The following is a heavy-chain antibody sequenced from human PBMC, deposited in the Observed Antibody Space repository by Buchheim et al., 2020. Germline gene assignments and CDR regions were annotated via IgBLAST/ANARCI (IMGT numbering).Heavy chain of an antibody. D-gene: IGHD2-15*01. Sequence: QVQLVESGGGVVQPGRSLRLSCAASGFTFSSYAMHWVRQAPGKVLEWVAVISYDGSNKYYSDSVKGRFTISRDNSKNPLYLQMNSLRAEDTAVYYCASDCSGGSCYGLDFGYWGQGTL. CDR2: ISYDGSNK. J-gene: IGHJ4*02. CDR3: ASDCSGGSCYGLDFGY. CDR1: GFTFSSYA. V-gene: IGHV3-30-3*01.